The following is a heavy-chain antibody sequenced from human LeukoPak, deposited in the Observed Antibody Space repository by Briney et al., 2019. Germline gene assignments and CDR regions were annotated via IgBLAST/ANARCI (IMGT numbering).Heavy chain of an antibody. J-gene: IGHJ5*02. D-gene: IGHD6-13*01. CDR3: ARAGGAYSSRSNWFDP. Sequence: SKTLSLTCTVSGGSISSSSYYWGWIRQPPGKGLEWTGSIYYSGSTYYNPSLKSRVTISADTSKNQFSLKLSSVTAADTAVYHCARAGGAYSSRSNWFDPWGQGTLVTVSS. V-gene: IGHV4-39*07. CDR1: GGSISSSSYY. CDR2: IYYSGST.